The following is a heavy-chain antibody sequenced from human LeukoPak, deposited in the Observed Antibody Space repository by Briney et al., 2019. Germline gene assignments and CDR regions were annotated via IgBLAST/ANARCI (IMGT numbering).Heavy chain of an antibody. D-gene: IGHD1-26*01. CDR2: INHDGSEK. CDR3: ARVPQVGKATYYFDN. J-gene: IGHJ4*02. CDR1: GFTFSSYC. Sequence: PGGSLRLSCAASGFTFSSYCMSWVRQAPGKGLEWVANINHDGSEKYYVDSVKGRFTISRDNAKNSLYLQMSSLRAEDTAVYYCARVPQVGKATYYFDNCGQGTLVTFSS. V-gene: IGHV3-7*01.